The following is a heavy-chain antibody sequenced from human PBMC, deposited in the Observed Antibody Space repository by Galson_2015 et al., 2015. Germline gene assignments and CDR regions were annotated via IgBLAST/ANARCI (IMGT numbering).Heavy chain of an antibody. CDR1: GFTFSNYA. J-gene: IGHJ6*03. Sequence: SLRLSCAASGFTFSNYAMSWLRQAPGKGLEWVSAISGSGGGTYYADSVKGRFTISRDNSKNTLYLQMSSLRAEDTAVYYCANSGSGSGLYYYYMDVWGKGTTVTVSS. CDR2: ISGSGGGT. D-gene: IGHD3-10*01. CDR3: ANSGSGSGLYYYYMDV. V-gene: IGHV3-23*01.